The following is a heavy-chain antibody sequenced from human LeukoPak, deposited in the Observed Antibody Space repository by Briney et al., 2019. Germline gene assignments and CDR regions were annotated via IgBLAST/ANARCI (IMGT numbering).Heavy chain of an antibody. V-gene: IGHV3-48*01. CDR1: GFTFSSYS. J-gene: IGHJ4*02. CDR3: ARQSGSLFGY. D-gene: IGHD1-26*01. Sequence: GGSLRLSCAASGFTFSSYSMNWVRQAPGKGLEWVSYISSSSSTIYYADSVKGRFTISRDNAKNSLYLQMNSLRAEDTAVYYCARQSGSLFGYWGQGTLVTVSS. CDR2: ISSSSSTI.